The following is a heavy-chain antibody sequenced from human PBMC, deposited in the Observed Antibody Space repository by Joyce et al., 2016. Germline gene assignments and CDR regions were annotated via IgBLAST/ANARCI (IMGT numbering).Heavy chain of an antibody. D-gene: IGHD3-16*01. V-gene: IGHV3-21*01. CDR3: ARGGISYYYAMDV. CDR1: GSTFSTSS. Sequence: QLVESGGGVVKPGGSLRLSCEASGSTFSTSSMSWFRQAPGKGLEWVAAISETSYYIFHAGTVRGRFTVSRDNAKKTLYLQMNSLRAEDSAVFYCARGGISYYYAMDVWGQGTTVTVSS. CDR2: ISETSYYI. J-gene: IGHJ6*02.